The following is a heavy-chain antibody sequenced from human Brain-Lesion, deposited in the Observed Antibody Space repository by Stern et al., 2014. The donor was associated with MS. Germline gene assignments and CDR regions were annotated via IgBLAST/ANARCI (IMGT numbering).Heavy chain of an antibody. J-gene: IGHJ6*02. V-gene: IGHV3-11*01. CDR2: IGRSGDSI. Sequence: VQLVEPGGGLVKPGGSLRLSCAASGFIFSDYYMSWIRQAPGKGLEWVSYIGRSGDSIYYADSVKGRFTISRDNAKNSLYLQMNSLRAEDTAVYYCARGPRRYYGSESPNTYYYGMDVWGQGTTVTVSS. CDR1: GFIFSDYY. D-gene: IGHD3-10*01. CDR3: ARGPRRYYGSESPNTYYYGMDV.